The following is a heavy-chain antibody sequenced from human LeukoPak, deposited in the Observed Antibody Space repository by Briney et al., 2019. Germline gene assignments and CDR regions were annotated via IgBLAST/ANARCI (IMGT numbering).Heavy chain of an antibody. J-gene: IGHJ3*02. CDR3: ARHRQYDADAFDI. Sequence: SETLSLTCAVYGGSFSGYYWTWIRQPPGKRLEWIGFISYSGNTKYNPSLKSRVTISGDMSKNQFTVKLISVAAADTAVYFCARHRQYDADAFDIWGQGTMVTVSS. CDR2: ISYSGNT. CDR1: GGSFSGYY. V-gene: IGHV4-59*08. D-gene: IGHD2-8*01.